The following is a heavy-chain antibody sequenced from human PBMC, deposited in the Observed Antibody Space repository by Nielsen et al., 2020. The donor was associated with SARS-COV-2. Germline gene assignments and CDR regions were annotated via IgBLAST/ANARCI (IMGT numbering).Heavy chain of an antibody. CDR1: GGSFSGHY. CDR3: AGTLTIFGVAPTLDY. V-gene: IGHV4-34*01. CDR2: ITHAGTT. Sequence: SETLSLTCAVYGGSFSGHYWSWIRQTPGKGPEWIGEITHAGTTNYNPSLQSRVTISLDTSKKQFSLRLSSLTAADTAVYYCAGTLTIFGVAPTLDYWGQGTLVTVSS. D-gene: IGHD3-3*02. J-gene: IGHJ4*02.